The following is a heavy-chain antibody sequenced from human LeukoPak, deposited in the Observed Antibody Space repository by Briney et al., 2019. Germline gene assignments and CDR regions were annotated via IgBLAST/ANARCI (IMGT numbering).Heavy chain of an antibody. CDR1: GGSLSGYY. J-gene: IGHJ4*02. CDR2: IYYSGST. D-gene: IGHD1-26*01. CDR3: ARGSGSYDY. V-gene: IGHV4-34*01. Sequence: PSETLSLTCAVYGGSLSGYYWSWIRQPPGKGLEWIGSIYYSGSTYYNPSLKSRVTISVDTSKNQFSLKLSSVTAADTAVYYCARGSGSYDYWGQGTLVTVSS.